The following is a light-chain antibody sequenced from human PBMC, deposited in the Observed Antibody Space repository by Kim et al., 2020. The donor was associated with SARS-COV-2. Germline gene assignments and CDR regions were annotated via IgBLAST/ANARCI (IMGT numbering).Light chain of an antibody. CDR2: GDS. J-gene: IGLJ3*02. Sequence: SYELTQSLSVSVALGQTARITCGGNNIGTKNVHWFQQKPGQAPVLVICGDSNRPSGIPERFSGSNSGNTATLTISRAQPGDEADYYCQVWDSSTGVFGGG. V-gene: IGLV3-9*01. CDR3: QVWDSSTGV. CDR1: NIGTKN.